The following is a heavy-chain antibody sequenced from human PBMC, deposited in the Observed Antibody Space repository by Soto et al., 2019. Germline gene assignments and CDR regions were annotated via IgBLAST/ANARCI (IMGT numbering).Heavy chain of an antibody. J-gene: IGHJ6*02. CDR1: GGTFSSYA. D-gene: IGHD3-16*01. CDR3: ASPGGGPLVWGGDYYGMDV. CDR2: IIPIFGTA. V-gene: IGHV1-69*12. Sequence: QVQLVQSGAEVKKPGSSVKVSCKASGGTFSSYAISWVRQAPGQGLEWMGGIIPIFGTANYAQKFQGRVTMTADESTSPAYMELSSLRSEDTAVYYSASPGGGPLVWGGDYYGMDVWGQGATVTVSS.